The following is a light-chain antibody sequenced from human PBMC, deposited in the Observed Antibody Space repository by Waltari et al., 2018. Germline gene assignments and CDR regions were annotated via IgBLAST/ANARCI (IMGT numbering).Light chain of an antibody. J-gene: IGKJ5*01. CDR1: QSVSSSY. Sequence: IVLTQSPGTLSFSPGERDTLSCRASQSVSSSYLAWYQQKPSQAPRLLLYGASSRATGIPARFSGSGSGTDFTLTISRLEPEDFAVYYCQQYGSSITFGQGTRLEIK. CDR2: GAS. CDR3: QQYGSSIT. V-gene: IGKV3-20*01.